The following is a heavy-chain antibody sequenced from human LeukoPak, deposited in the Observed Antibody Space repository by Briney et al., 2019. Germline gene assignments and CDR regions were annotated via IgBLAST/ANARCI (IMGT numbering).Heavy chain of an antibody. V-gene: IGHV1-46*01. J-gene: IGHJ6*03. CDR1: GYTFTSYY. Sequence: ASVKVSCKASGYTFTSYYMHWVRPAPGQGLEWMGIINPSGGSTSYAQKFQGRVTMTRDTSTSTVYMELSSLRSEDTAVYYCARVGIAAAGPSYYYYYMDVWGKGTTVTVSS. CDR2: INPSGGST. CDR3: ARVGIAAAGPSYYYYYMDV. D-gene: IGHD6-13*01.